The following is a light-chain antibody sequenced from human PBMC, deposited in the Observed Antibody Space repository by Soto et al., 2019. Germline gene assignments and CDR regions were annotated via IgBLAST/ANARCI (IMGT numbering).Light chain of an antibody. V-gene: IGLV1-47*01. Sequence: QSVLTQPPSASGTPGQRVTISCSGSSSNIGSYYVYWYQQLPGTAPKLLIYTNNQWPSGVPDRFSGSKSGTSASLAISGLRSEDEADYYCAAWDDSLSGPGVFGGGTQLTVL. CDR2: TNN. CDR3: AAWDDSLSGPGV. CDR1: SSNIGSYY. J-gene: IGLJ3*02.